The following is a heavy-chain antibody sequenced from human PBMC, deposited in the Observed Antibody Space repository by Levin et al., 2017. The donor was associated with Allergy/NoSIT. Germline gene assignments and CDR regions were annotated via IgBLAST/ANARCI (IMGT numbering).Heavy chain of an antibody. CDR2: ISYDGSNK. CDR3: AKQGYYYGSAAFDI. CDR1: GFTFSSYG. Sequence: GGSLRLSCAASGFTFSSYGMHWVRQAPGKGLEWVAVISYDGSNKYYADSVKGRFTISRDNSKNTLYLQMNSLRAEDTAVYYCAKQGYYYGSAAFDIWGQGTMVTVSS. V-gene: IGHV3-30*18. J-gene: IGHJ3*02. D-gene: IGHD3-10*01.